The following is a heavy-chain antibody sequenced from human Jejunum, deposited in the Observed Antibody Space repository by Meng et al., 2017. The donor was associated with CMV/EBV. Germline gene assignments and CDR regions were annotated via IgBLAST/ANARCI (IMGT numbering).Heavy chain of an antibody. D-gene: IGHD3-16*02. CDR3: ARDWSKTYDWGSHHYSPWPY. CDR2: VAGNGWT. V-gene: IGHV3-23*01. Sequence: YGMSWVRQAPGKGLEWVSSVAGNGWTYYSDSVKGRFIISRDSSTNTLNLQMHSLRVEDTALYYCARDWSKTYDWGSHHYSPWPYWGQGTLVTVSS. CDR1: YG. J-gene: IGHJ1*01.